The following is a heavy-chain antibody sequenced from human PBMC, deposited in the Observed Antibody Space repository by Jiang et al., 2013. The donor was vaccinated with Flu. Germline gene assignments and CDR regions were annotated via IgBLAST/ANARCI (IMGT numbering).Heavy chain of an antibody. CDR1: GGTFSSYA. D-gene: IGHD2-15*01. V-gene: IGHV1-69*01. CDR2: IIPIFGTA. Sequence: VQLVESGAEVKKPGSSVKVSCKASGGTFSSYAISWVRQAPGQGLEWMGGIIPIFGTANYAQKFQGRVTITADESTSTAYMELSSLRSEDTAVYYCARARIVVVVAATTFPFDYWGQGTLVTVSS. CDR3: ARARIVVVVAATTFPFDY. J-gene: IGHJ4*02.